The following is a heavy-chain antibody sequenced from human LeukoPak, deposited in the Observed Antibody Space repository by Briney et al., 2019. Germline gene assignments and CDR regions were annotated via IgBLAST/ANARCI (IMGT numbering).Heavy chain of an antibody. V-gene: IGHV4-4*02. CDR1: GGSITSTNW. Sequence: SETLSLTCGVSGGSITSTNWWSWVRQPPGQGLEWIGENSLSGPTNYNPSLKSRVTMALDKSKNHLSLNLTSVTAADTAVYYCSRENGAFSPFGYWGQGTLVTVPS. CDR3: SRENGAFSPFGY. CDR2: NSLSGPT. J-gene: IGHJ4*02. D-gene: IGHD2-8*01.